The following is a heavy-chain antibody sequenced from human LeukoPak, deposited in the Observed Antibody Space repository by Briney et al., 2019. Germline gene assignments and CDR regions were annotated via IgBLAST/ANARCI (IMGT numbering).Heavy chain of an antibody. V-gene: IGHV4-59*01. Sequence: PSETLSLTCTVSGGSISSYYWSWIRQPPGKGLEWIGYIYYSGSTNYNPSLKSRVTISVDTSKNQFSLKLSSVTAADTAVYYCASNGRYSSGWYGFDYCGQGTLVTVSS. CDR2: IYYSGST. CDR1: GGSISSYY. CDR3: ASNGRYSSGWYGFDY. J-gene: IGHJ4*01. D-gene: IGHD6-19*01.